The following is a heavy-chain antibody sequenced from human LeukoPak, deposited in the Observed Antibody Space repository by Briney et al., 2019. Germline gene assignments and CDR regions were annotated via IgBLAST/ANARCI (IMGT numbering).Heavy chain of an antibody. Sequence: GGSLRLSCAASGFTFDDYGMSWVRQAPGKGLEWVSGINWNGGSTGYADSVKGRFTISRDNAKNSLYLQMNSLRAEDTALYYCARDASPYYYILTGSCPDYWGQGTLVTVSS. CDR3: ARDASPYYYILTGSCPDY. V-gene: IGHV3-20*04. CDR1: GFTFDDYG. J-gene: IGHJ4*02. D-gene: IGHD3-9*01. CDR2: INWNGGST.